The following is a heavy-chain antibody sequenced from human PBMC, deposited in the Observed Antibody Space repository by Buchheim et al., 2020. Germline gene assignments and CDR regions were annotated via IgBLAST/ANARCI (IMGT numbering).Heavy chain of an antibody. CDR2: ISYDGSNK. CDR1: AFSFSSYA. CDR3: ARESLRRYFDWLLNGGMDV. D-gene: IGHD3-9*01. V-gene: IGHV3-30*04. J-gene: IGHJ6*02. Sequence: QVQLVESGGGVVQPGRSLRLSCAASAFSFSSYAMHWVRQATGKGLEWVAVISYDGSNKYYADSVKGRFTISRANFNITLSLQMNSLRAEDTAVYYCARESLRRYFDWLLNGGMDVWGQGTT.